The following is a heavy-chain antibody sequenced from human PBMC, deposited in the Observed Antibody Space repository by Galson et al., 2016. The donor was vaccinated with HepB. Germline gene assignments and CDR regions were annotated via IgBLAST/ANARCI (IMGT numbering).Heavy chain of an antibody. CDR1: GFTSSDYA. D-gene: IGHD2-15*01. Sequence: SLRLSCAASGFTSSDYAIHWVRQAPGKGLQWVAVISYDGFKKYYADSVKGRFTISRDNFNDMVQLEMNSLRPEDTAIYYCARDQLGAAYVIDLWCQGTLVAVSS. V-gene: IGHV3-30-3*01. CDR2: ISYDGFKK. J-gene: IGHJ3*01. CDR3: ARDQLGAAYVIDL.